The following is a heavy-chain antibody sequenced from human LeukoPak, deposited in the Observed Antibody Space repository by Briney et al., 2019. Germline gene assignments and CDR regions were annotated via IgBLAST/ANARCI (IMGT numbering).Heavy chain of an antibody. CDR1: GYSISSGYY. CDR3: ARPAGWLPRYYFEY. CDR2: IHSSGNT. D-gene: IGHD5-24*01. V-gene: IGHV4-38-2*02. J-gene: IGHJ4*02. Sequence: SETLSLTCTVSGYSISSGYYWGWIRQPPGKGLEWIGTIHSSGNTYYNPSLKSRVTISVDTSKNQFSLKLSSVTAADTAVYYCARPAGWLPRYYFEYWGQGTLVTVSS.